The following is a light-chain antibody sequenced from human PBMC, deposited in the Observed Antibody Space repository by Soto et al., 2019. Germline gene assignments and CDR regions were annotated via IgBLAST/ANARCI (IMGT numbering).Light chain of an antibody. CDR1: QSISSY. CDR3: QQSYSTPRWT. Sequence: DIPMTQSPSSLSASVGDRVTITCRASQSISSYLNWYQQKPGKAPRLLIYAASSLQSGGPSTISGSRARTELSLTISSLQAEDIAAYYCQQSYSTPRWTVGQGTKVEIK. CDR2: AAS. J-gene: IGKJ1*01. V-gene: IGKV1-39*01.